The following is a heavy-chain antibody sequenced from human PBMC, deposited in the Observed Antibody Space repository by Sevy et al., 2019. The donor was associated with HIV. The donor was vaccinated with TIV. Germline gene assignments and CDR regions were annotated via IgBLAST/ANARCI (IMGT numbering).Heavy chain of an antibody. CDR2: IWNDGSNK. J-gene: IGHJ4*02. CDR3: ARDVRGEGIRPGDLDY. Sequence: GGSLRLSCAESGFTFSSYGMQWVRQAPGKGLEWVAVIWNDGSNKYYADSVKGRFTTSRDNSSNTLFLQMNSLRAEDTAVYYCARDVRGEGIRPGDLDYWGQGTLVTVSS. CDR1: GFTFSSYG. V-gene: IGHV3-33*01. D-gene: IGHD3-10*02.